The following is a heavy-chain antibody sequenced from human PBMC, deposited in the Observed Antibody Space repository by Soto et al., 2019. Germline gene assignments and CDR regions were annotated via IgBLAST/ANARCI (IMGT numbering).Heavy chain of an antibody. V-gene: IGHV3-30*03. CDR1: GFTFSSYG. D-gene: IGHD2-21*01. CDR2: ISYDGSNK. J-gene: IGHJ2*01. Sequence: PGGSLRLSCAASGFTFSSYGMHSVRQAPGKGLEWVAVISYDGSNKYYADSVKGRFTISRDNSKNTLYLQMNSLRAEDTAVYYCSWDCEDRDLLSFWGRG. CDR3: SWDCEDRDLLSF.